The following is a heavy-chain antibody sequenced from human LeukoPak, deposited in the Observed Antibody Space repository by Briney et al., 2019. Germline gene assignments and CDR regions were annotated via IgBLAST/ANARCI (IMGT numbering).Heavy chain of an antibody. J-gene: IGHJ4*02. Sequence: PSETLSLTCTVSGGSISSYYWSWIRQPPGKGLEWIGYIYYSGSTNYNPSLKSRVTISVDTSKNQFSLKPSSVTAADTAVYYCARDRYYDSSGYYDYWGQGTLVTVSS. CDR3: ARDRYYDSSGYYDY. V-gene: IGHV4-59*01. CDR2: IYYSGST. D-gene: IGHD3-22*01. CDR1: GGSISSYY.